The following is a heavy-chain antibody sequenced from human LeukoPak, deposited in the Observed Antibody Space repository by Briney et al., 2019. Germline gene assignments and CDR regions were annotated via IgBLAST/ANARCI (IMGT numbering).Heavy chain of an antibody. CDR3: AKGAYSSSWFWFDP. V-gene: IGHV3-23*01. CDR2: ISGSGGRT. D-gene: IGHD6-13*01. CDR1: GFTFSSYA. Sequence: GGSLRLSCAASGFTFSSYAMSWVRQAPGKGLEGVSAISGSGGRTYYADSVKGRFTISRDNSKNTLYLQMDSLRAEDTAVYYCAKGAYSSSWFWFDPWGQGTLVTVSS. J-gene: IGHJ5*02.